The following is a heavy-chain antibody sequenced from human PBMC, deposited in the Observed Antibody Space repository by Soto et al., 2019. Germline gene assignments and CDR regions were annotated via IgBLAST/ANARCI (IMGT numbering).Heavy chain of an antibody. CDR2: IDPSGGPT. D-gene: IGHD6-19*01. CDR1: GYTFTSHY. Sequence: QVQLVQSGAEVKKPGASVMVSCRASGYTFTSHYMHWVRQAPGQGLEWMGMIDPSGGPTTYAQKFQGRVTISRDPSTTTVYLELSSLRPEYTAVYSCSRGLWQWLFDYWGQGTLVTVSS. V-gene: IGHV1-46*03. J-gene: IGHJ4*02. CDR3: SRGLWQWLFDY.